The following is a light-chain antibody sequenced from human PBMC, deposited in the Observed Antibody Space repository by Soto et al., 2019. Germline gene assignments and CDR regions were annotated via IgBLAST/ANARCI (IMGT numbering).Light chain of an antibody. J-gene: IGLJ1*01. CDR2: EVS. Sequence: QSVLTQPASVSGSPGQSITISCTGTSSDVGGYNYVSWYQQLPGKAPKLMIYEVSNRPSGVSARFSGSRSGNTASLSISGLQAEDEADYYCTSYTTSSTYVFGTVTKLTVL. CDR1: SSDVGGYNY. CDR3: TSYTTSSTYV. V-gene: IGLV2-14*01.